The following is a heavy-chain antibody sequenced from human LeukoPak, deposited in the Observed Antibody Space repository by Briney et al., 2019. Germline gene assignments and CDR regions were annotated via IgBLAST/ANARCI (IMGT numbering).Heavy chain of an antibody. V-gene: IGHV4-59*12. J-gene: IGHJ6*03. CDR3: ARFRFSGYYYYYMDV. D-gene: IGHD6-25*01. Sequence: SETLSLTCTVSGGSISNYYWGWIRQAPGKGLEWIGSIYYSGNTNYNPSLKSRVTISVDKSKNQFSLKLSSVTAADTAVYYCARFRFSGYYYYYMDVWGKGTTVTVSS. CDR2: IYYSGNT. CDR1: GGSISNYY.